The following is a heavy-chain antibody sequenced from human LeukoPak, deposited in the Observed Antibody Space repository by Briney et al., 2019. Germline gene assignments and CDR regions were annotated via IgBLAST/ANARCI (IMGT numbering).Heavy chain of an antibody. Sequence: PGGSLRLSCAASGFSVSSNYMSWVRQAPGKGLECVSVIYSGGSTYYADSVKGRFTISRANAKNTLYLQMNSLRAEDTAVYYCARGSISGYDSDSWGQGTLVTVSS. CDR1: GFSVSSNY. J-gene: IGHJ4*02. CDR2: IYSGGST. V-gene: IGHV3-53*01. D-gene: IGHD5-12*01. CDR3: ARGSISGYDSDS.